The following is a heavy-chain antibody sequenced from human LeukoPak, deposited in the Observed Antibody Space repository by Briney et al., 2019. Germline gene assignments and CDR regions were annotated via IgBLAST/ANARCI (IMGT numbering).Heavy chain of an antibody. CDR1: GASISNSNW. V-gene: IGHV4-4*02. J-gene: IGHJ6*02. CDR2: IYHTGPT. CDR3: ARRLLTTGTTGGLDV. D-gene: IGHD1-1*01. Sequence: PSGTLSLTCAVAGASISNSNWWSWVRQPPGKGLEWIGEIYHTGPTNYNPSLNSRLTMSVDTSYNQFSLKLSSLTAADTAIYYCARRLLTTGTTGGLDVWGQGTTVTVSS.